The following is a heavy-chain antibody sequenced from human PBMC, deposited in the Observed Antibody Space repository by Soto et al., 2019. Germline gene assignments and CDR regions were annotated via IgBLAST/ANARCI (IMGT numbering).Heavy chain of an antibody. CDR3: ARYGGYSGYGAFDI. D-gene: IGHD5-12*01. CDR2: IIPIFGTA. Sequence: SVKVSCKASGGTFSSYAISWVREAPGQGLEWMGGIIPIFGTANYAQKFQGRVTITADESTSTAYMELSSLRSEDTAVYYCARYGGYSGYGAFDIWGQGTMVTVSS. CDR1: GGTFSSYA. J-gene: IGHJ3*02. V-gene: IGHV1-69*13.